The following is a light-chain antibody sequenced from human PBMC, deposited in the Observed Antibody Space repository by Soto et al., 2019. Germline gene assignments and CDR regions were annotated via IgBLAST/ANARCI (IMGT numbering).Light chain of an antibody. J-gene: IGLJ2*01. CDR1: SGSIASNY. Sequence: NFMLTQPHSVSESPGKTVTISCTRSSGSIASNYVQWYQQRPGSAPTTVIFEDNERPSGVPDRFSGSIDSFSNSASLTISGLKTEDEADYFCQSYDSSNWVFGGGTKVTAL. CDR3: QSYDSSNWV. CDR2: EDN. V-gene: IGLV6-57*04.